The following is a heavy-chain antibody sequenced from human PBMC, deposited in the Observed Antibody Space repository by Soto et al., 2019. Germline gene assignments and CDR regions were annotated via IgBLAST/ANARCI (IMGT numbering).Heavy chain of an antibody. V-gene: IGHV1-18*01. D-gene: IGHD3-9*01. CDR2: ISAYNGNT. CDR1: GYTFTSYG. J-gene: IGHJ3*02. CDR3: ARGRLVISTLDAFDI. Sequence: ASVKVSCKASGYTFTSYGISWVRQAPGQGLEWMGWISAYNGNTNYAQKLQGRVTMTTDTSTSTAYMELRSLRSDDTAVYYCARGRLVISTLDAFDIWGQGTMVTVSS.